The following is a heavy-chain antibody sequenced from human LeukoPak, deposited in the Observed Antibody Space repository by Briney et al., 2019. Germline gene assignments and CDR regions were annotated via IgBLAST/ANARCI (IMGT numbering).Heavy chain of an antibody. Sequence: GGSLRLSCAASGFTVSSNEMSWVRQAPGKGLEWVSAISGSGGSTYYADSVKGRFTISRDNSKNTLYLQMNSLRAEDTAVYYCAKEERDQYSSSILYFDYWGQGALVTVSS. D-gene: IGHD6-6*01. CDR3: AKEERDQYSSSILYFDY. V-gene: IGHV3-23*01. J-gene: IGHJ4*02. CDR1: GFTVSSNE. CDR2: ISGSGGST.